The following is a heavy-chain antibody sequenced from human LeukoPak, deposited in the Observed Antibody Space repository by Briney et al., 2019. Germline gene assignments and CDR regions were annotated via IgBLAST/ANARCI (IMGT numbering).Heavy chain of an antibody. J-gene: IGHJ2*01. CDR2: ISSSSSTI. Sequence: GGSLRLSCAAPGFTFSSYSMNWVRQAPGKGLEGVSYISSSSSTIYYADSVKGRFTISRDNAKNSLYLQMNSLRAEDTAVYYCARWRAVAGTKYFDLWGRGTLVTVSS. CDR3: ARWRAVAGTKYFDL. CDR1: GFTFSSYS. V-gene: IGHV3-48*04. D-gene: IGHD6-19*01.